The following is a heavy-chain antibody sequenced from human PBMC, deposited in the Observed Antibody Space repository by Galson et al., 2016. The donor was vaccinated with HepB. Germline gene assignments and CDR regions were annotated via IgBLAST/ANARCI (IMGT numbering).Heavy chain of an antibody. CDR2: ITSYGSHI. Sequence: SLRLSCAASGFTFSGYSMSWVRQAPGKGLEWVSSITSYGSHIFYADSVKGRFTISRDNSKNTLYLQVNSLRVEDTAVYYCAGSSSRSYYFGINVWGQGTTVTVSS. J-gene: IGHJ6*02. D-gene: IGHD6-13*01. V-gene: IGHV3-21*01. CDR1: GFTFSGYS. CDR3: AGSSSRSYYFGINV.